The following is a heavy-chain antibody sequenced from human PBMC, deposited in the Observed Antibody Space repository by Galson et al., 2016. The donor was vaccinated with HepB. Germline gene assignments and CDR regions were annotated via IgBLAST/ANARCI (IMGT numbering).Heavy chain of an antibody. J-gene: IGHJ4*02. D-gene: IGHD3-10*01. CDR1: GFSLTTPGVG. CDR2: IYWNDDE. Sequence: ALVKPTQTLTLTCTFSGFSLTTPGVGVGWIRQPPGKALEWLAFIYWNDDERYSPSLKSRLSITKDTSKNQVVLTLTNMDPVDTATYYCAHRRTSADYGSGKDHYFDYWGQGTLVTVSS. CDR3: AHRRTSADYGSGKDHYFDY. V-gene: IGHV2-5*01.